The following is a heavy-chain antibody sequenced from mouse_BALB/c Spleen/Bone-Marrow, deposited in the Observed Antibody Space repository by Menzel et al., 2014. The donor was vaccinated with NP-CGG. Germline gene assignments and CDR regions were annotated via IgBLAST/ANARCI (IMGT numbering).Heavy chain of an antibody. J-gene: IGHJ4*01. CDR1: GYTFTDYI. CDR2: IYPGSGSI. D-gene: IGHD4-1*01. V-gene: IGHV1-77*01. Sequence: VQLQQSGPELVKPGASVKMSCKASGYTFTDYIINWVKQGTGQGLEWIGEIYPGSGSIYYNEKFKGKATLTADKSSNTAYMQFSSLTSEDSAVYFCARSPNWDPYYAMDYWGQGTSVTVSS. CDR3: ARSPNWDPYYAMDY.